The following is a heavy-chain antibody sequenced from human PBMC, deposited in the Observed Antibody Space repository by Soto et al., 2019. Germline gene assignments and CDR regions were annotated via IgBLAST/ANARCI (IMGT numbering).Heavy chain of an antibody. CDR1: GYTFTGYY. Sequence: QVQLVQSGAEVKKPGASVKVSCKASGYTFTGYYMHWVRQAPGQGLEWMGWINPNSGGTNYAQKFQGRVTMTRDTSISTAYMELSRLRSDDTVVYYCARVAMVRGVIIRVDYWGQGTLVTVSS. D-gene: IGHD3-10*01. V-gene: IGHV1-2*02. CDR3: ARVAMVRGVIIRVDY. J-gene: IGHJ4*02. CDR2: INPNSGGT.